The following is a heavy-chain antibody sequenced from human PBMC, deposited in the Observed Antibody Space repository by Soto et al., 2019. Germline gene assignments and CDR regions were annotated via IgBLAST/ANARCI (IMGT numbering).Heavy chain of an antibody. CDR1: GLTFSTYA. Sequence: GWSLRLSCAVSGLTFSTYAMSWVRQAPGRGLERVAGISDTGDASFHADPVEGRFTISRDNSKNTLYLHMISLRAEDTAVYYCAKGFGSTWSFFDYWGQGVLVTVSS. D-gene: IGHD6-13*01. J-gene: IGHJ4*02. CDR3: AKGFGSTWSFFDY. V-gene: IGHV3-23*01. CDR2: ISDTGDAS.